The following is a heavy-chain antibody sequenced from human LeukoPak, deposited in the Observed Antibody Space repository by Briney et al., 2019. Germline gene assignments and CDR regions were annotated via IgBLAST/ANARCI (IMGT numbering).Heavy chain of an antibody. D-gene: IGHD3-10*01. CDR1: GGSISSYY. Sequence: SETLSLTCTVSGGSISSYYWSWIRQPPGKGLEWIGYIYYSGSTNYNPSLKSRVTISVDTSKNQFSLKLSSVTAADTAVYYCARASSGSYRLADYWGQGTLVTVSS. J-gene: IGHJ4*02. CDR3: ARASSGSYRLADY. V-gene: IGHV4-59*01. CDR2: IYYSGST.